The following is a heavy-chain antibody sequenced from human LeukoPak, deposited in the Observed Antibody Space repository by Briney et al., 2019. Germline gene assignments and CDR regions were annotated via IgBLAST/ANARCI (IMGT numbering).Heavy chain of an antibody. D-gene: IGHD3-16*01. Sequence: SETLSLTCTVSGGSICDYYWSWIRQPPGKGLEWIGYIYYSGSTNYNPSLKSRVTISVDTSKNQFSLKLSSVTAADTAVYYCARGGPYYFDYWGQGTLVTVSS. V-gene: IGHV4-59*01. CDR1: GGSICDYY. CDR3: ARGGPYYFDY. CDR2: IYYSGST. J-gene: IGHJ4*02.